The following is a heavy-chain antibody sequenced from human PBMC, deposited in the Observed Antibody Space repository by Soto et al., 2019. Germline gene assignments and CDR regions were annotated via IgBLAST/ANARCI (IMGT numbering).Heavy chain of an antibody. CDR3: ARDLWLGESFRYYFDY. V-gene: IGHV1-3*01. D-gene: IGHD3-10*01. Sequence: ASVKVSCKASGYTFTDYSRQWVRQAPGQRLEWMGWINPASGKTKYSQKFQGRVTITRDTSASTAYMELSSLTSEDTALYYCARDLWLGESFRYYFDYWAQGTLVTVSS. J-gene: IGHJ4*01. CDR1: GYTFTDYS. CDR2: INPASGKT.